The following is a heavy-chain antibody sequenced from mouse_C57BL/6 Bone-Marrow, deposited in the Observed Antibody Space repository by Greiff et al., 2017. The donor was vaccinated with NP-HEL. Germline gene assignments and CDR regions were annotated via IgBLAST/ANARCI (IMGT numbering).Heavy chain of an antibody. CDR3: ARGAIYYDYDY. D-gene: IGHD2-4*01. J-gene: IGHJ2*01. CDR2: ISSGSSSI. Sequence: EVQRVESGGGLVKPGGSLKLSCAASGFTFSDYGMHWVRQAPEKGLEWVAYISSGSSSIYYADTVKGRFTISRDNAKHTLFLRMTSLRSEDTAMYYCARGAIYYDYDYWGQGTTLTVSS. V-gene: IGHV5-17*01. CDR1: GFTFSDYG.